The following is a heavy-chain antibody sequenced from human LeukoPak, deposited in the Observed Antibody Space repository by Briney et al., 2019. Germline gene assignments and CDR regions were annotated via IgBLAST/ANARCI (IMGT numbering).Heavy chain of an antibody. CDR3: ARDSYNWNVDAFDP. V-gene: IGHV4-39*02. Sequence: SETLSLTCFVSGDSITSRSFYWGWIRQPPGKNLEWIGNVYYNGRTSYNPSLKTRVTISVDTSRNHFSLKLTSVTAADTAVYYCARDSYNWNVDAFDPWGQGTLVTVSS. J-gene: IGHJ5*02. CDR1: GDSITSRSFY. CDR2: VYYNGRT. D-gene: IGHD1-20*01.